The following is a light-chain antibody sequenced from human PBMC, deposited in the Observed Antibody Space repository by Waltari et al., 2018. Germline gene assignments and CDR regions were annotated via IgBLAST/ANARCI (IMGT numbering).Light chain of an antibody. CDR1: NNDIGYYNF. J-gene: IGLJ2*01. Sequence: QSALTQPASVSGSPGQSITISCTGTNNDIGYYNFVSWYQRHPGKAPKLMIFAVTRWSSGVSHRFSGSKSGNTASLTISGLQPEDEADYFCASYTSTNTVVFGGGTRVTVL. V-gene: IGLV2-14*01. CDR3: ASYTSTNTVV. CDR2: AVT.